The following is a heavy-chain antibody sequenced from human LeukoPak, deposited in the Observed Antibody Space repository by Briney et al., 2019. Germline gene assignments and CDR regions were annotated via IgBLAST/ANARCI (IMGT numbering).Heavy chain of an antibody. Sequence: GGSLRLSCAASGFTVSSNYMNWVRQAPGKGLEWVSMIYPNGNTFYTDSVKGRFTISRDNSKNTLYLQMNSLRAEDTAVYYCARELDHYGSGSYFDYWGQGTLVTVSS. CDR1: GFTVSSNY. CDR2: IYPNGNT. CDR3: ARELDHYGSGSYFDY. D-gene: IGHD3-10*01. J-gene: IGHJ4*02. V-gene: IGHV3-66*01.